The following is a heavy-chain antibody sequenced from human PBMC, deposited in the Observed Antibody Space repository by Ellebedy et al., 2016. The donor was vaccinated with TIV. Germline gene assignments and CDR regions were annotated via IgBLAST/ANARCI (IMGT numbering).Heavy chain of an antibody. CDR1: GIRFGDFF. V-gene: IGHV3-23*01. J-gene: IGHJ4*02. CDR2: ISAVGDDT. Sequence: GGSLRLSXATSGIRFGDFFMSWVRQAPGRGLQWVSIISAVGDDTYLADPVQGRLTTSRDNSRNILYLHMSSLRDEDSAIYYCREGHYSVVWGQGTQVTVSA. D-gene: IGHD2-15*01. CDR3: REGHYSVV.